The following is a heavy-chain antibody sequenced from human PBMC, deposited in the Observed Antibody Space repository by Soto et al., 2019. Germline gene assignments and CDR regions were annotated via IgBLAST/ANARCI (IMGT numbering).Heavy chain of an antibody. CDR1: GFTFSSYA. CDR3: AKRRVYGSGSYSRGYFDY. D-gene: IGHD3-10*01. Sequence: EVQLLESGGGLVQPGGSLRLSCAASGFTFSSYAMSWVRQAPGKGLEWVSAISGSGGSTYYADSVKGRFTISRDNTKNTLYLQMNSLRAEDTAVYYCAKRRVYGSGSYSRGYFDYWGQGTLVTVSS. CDR2: ISGSGGST. V-gene: IGHV3-23*01. J-gene: IGHJ4*02.